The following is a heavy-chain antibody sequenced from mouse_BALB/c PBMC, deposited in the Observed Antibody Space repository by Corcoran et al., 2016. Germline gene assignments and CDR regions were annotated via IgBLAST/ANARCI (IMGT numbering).Heavy chain of an antibody. D-gene: IGHD1-1*01. J-gene: IGHJ1*01. V-gene: IGHV9-1*02. CDR1: GYTFTNYG. CDR2: INTYTGEP. CDR3: ARRGYYGSSPWYFDV. Sequence: QIQLVQPGPELKKPGETVKISCKASGYTFTNYGMNWVKQAPGKGLKWMGWINTYTGEPTYADDFKGRFAFSLETSASTAYLQINNLKNEDMATYFCARRGYYGSSPWYFDVWGAGTTVTVSS.